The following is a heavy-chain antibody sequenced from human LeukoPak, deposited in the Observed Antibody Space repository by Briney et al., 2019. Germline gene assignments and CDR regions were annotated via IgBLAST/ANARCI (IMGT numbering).Heavy chain of an antibody. CDR2: IKSKTDGGTT. Sequence: PGGSLRLSCAASGFTFSNAWMNWVRQAPGKGLEWVGRIKSKTDGGTTDYAAPVKGRFTISRDDSKNTLYLQMNSLKTEDTAVYYCTTGTTRLGNYYGMDVWGQGTTVTVSS. J-gene: IGHJ6*02. V-gene: IGHV3-15*07. D-gene: IGHD4-17*01. CDR1: GFTFSNAW. CDR3: TTGTTRLGNYYGMDV.